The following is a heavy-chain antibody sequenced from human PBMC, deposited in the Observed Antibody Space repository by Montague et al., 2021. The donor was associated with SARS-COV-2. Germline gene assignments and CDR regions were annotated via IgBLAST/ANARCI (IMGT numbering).Heavy chain of an antibody. J-gene: IGHJ4*02. V-gene: IGHV4-59*08. CDR1: GGSINSFY. CDR2: GHYSGRS. D-gene: IGHD5-18*01. Sequence: SETLSLTCGVAGGSINSFYWSWIRQPPGKGLEWVGYGHYSGRSNSNPSLKTRVAISVDTSRNQFSLRLRSVTAADTAVYFCASHMPNSSYGPWEYWGQGTLVIVSS. CDR3: ASHMPNSSYGPWEY.